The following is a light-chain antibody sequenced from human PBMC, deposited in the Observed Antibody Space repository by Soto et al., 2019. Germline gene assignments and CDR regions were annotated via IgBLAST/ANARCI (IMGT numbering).Light chain of an antibody. J-gene: IGLJ1*01. V-gene: IGLV1-40*01. CDR2: ENN. Sequence: QSVLTQPPSVSEAXXXRXTXSCTGSSSNIGAGYEAHWYQQVPGTAPKLLIYENNNRPSGFPDRFSGSKSGTSASLAITGLQAEDEAEYYCQSYDSSLSGYVFGTGTKLTVL. CDR3: QSYDSSLSGYV. CDR1: SSNIGAGYE.